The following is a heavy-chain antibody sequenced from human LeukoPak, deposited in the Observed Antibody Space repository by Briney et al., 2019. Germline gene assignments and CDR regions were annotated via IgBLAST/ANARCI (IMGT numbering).Heavy chain of an antibody. CDR2: INGDGSTT. CDR1: GFTFGSHW. V-gene: IGHV3-74*01. D-gene: IGHD2-15*01. CDR3: AREGGGYCSGINCWKWFDP. J-gene: IGHJ5*02. Sequence: GGSLRLSCAASGFTFGSHWMTWVRQAPGKGPVWVSRINGDGSTTAYADSVQGRFSISRDNAKSTLYLHMNSLRAEDTAVYYCAREGGGYCSGINCWKWFDPWGQGTLVTVSS.